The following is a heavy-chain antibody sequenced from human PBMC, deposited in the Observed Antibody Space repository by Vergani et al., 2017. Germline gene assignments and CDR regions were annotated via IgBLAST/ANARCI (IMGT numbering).Heavy chain of an antibody. V-gene: IGHV4-38-2*01. CDR1: GYSISSGYY. J-gene: IGHJ4*02. CDR2: IYHSGST. CDR3: ARQGWELLRTFFDY. Sequence: QVQLQESGPGLVKPSETLSLTCAVSGYSISSGYYWGWIRQPPGKGLEWIGSIYHSGSTYYNPSLKSRVTISVDTSKNQFSLKLGSVTAADAAVYYCARQGWELLRTFFDYWGQGTLVTVSS. D-gene: IGHD1-26*01.